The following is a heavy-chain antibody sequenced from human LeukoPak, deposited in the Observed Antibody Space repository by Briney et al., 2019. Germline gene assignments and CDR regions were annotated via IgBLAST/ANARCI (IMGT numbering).Heavy chain of an antibody. D-gene: IGHD3-22*01. CDR3: AREELDYYDSSGYYSTPRYYYYMDV. CDR1: GGSFSGYY. J-gene: IGHJ6*03. CDR2: INHSGST. Sequence: SETLSLTCAVYGGSFSGYYWSWIRQPPGKGLEWIGEINHSGSTNYNPSLKSRVTISLDTSKNQFSLKLSSVTAADTAVYYCAREELDYYDSSGYYSTPRYYYYMDVWGKGTTVTISS. V-gene: IGHV4-34*01.